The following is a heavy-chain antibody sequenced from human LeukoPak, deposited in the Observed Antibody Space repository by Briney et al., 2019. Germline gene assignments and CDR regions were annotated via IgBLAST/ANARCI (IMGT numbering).Heavy chain of an antibody. D-gene: IGHD3-10*01. J-gene: IGHJ5*02. CDR3: ARDSGTTGEVKFDP. CDR2: INHSGST. V-gene: IGHV4-34*01. Sequence: SETLSLTCAVYGGSFSGYYWSWIRQPPGKGLEWIGEINHSGSTNYNPSLKSRVTMSIDTSKNQFSLNLISVTAADTAVYYCARDSGTTGEVKFDPWGQGTLVTVSS. CDR1: GGSFSGYY.